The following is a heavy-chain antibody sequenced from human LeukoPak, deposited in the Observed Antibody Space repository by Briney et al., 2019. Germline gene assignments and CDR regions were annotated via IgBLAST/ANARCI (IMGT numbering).Heavy chain of an antibody. Sequence: SETLSLTCTVSGGSISSGSYYWSWIRQPAGKGLEWIGRIYTSGSTNYNPSPKSRVTISVDTSKNQFSLKLSSVTAADTAVYYCARVPLPAAMSPGEPWGQGTLVTVSS. CDR1: GGSISSGSYY. CDR2: IYTSGST. CDR3: ARVPLPAAMSPGEP. J-gene: IGHJ5*02. D-gene: IGHD2-2*01. V-gene: IGHV4-61*02.